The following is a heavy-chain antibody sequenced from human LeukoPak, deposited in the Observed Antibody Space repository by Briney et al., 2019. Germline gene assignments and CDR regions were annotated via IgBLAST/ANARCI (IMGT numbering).Heavy chain of an antibody. V-gene: IGHV1-69*13. CDR2: IIPIFGTA. J-gene: IGHJ4*02. D-gene: IGHD2-2*01. Sequence: SVKVSCKASGGTFSSYAISWVRQAPGQGLEWMGGIIPIFGTANYAQKFQGRVTITADESTSTAYMELSSLRSGDTAVYYCARVLSPVQAMYYFDYWGQGTLVTVSS. CDR3: ARVLSPVQAMYYFDY. CDR1: GGTFSSYA.